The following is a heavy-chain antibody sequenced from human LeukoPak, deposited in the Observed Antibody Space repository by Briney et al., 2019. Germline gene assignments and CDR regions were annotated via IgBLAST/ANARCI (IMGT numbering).Heavy chain of an antibody. D-gene: IGHD5-24*01. Sequence: GASVEVSCKASGYTFTSYYMHWVRQAPGQGLEWMGIINPSGGSTSYAQKFQGRVTMTRDTSTSTVYMELSSLRSEDTAVYYCAREQRWLLDAFDIWGQGTMVTVSS. J-gene: IGHJ3*02. CDR3: AREQRWLLDAFDI. CDR2: INPSGGST. CDR1: GYTFTSYY. V-gene: IGHV1-46*01.